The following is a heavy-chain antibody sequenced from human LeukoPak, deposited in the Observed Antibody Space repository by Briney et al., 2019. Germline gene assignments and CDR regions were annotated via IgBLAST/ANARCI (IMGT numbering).Heavy chain of an antibody. D-gene: IGHD1-7*01. CDR2: INPSGGST. CDR3: ARGDNWNWGLDP. CDR1: GYTFTSYY. J-gene: IGHJ5*02. V-gene: IGHV1-46*03. Sequence: ASVKVSCKASGYTFTSYYMHWARQAPGQGLEWMGIINPSGGSTTYAQKFQGSITMTRDTSTSTVYMELSSLRSEDTAVYYCARGDNWNWGLDPWGQGTLVTVSS.